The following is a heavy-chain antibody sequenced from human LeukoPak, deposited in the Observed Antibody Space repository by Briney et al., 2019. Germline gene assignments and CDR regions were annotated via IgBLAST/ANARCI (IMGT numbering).Heavy chain of an antibody. V-gene: IGHV1-69*04. CDR2: IIPILGIA. CDR1: GGTFSSYA. J-gene: IGHJ4*02. CDR3: VTDMTGGSYCDH. D-gene: IGHD1-26*01. Sequence: RASVKVSCKASGGTFSSYAISWVRQAPGQGLEWMGRIIPILGIANYAQKFQGRVTITADKSTSTAYMELRTLRSDDTAVYYCVTDMTGGSYCDHWGQGTLVTVSS.